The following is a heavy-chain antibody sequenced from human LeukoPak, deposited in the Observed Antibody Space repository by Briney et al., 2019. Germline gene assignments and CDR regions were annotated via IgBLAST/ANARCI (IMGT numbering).Heavy chain of an antibody. V-gene: IGHV3-7*01. Sequence: PGGSLRLSCAASGFTFSRAWMSWVRQAPGKGLEWVANIKEDGSEDYYADSVGGRFAISKDNAKNSLYLQMNNLRAEDTAMYYCARDADGYEDWGQGTLVIVSS. D-gene: IGHD5-24*01. CDR2: IKEDGSED. CDR3: ARDADGYED. J-gene: IGHJ4*02. CDR1: GFTFSRAW.